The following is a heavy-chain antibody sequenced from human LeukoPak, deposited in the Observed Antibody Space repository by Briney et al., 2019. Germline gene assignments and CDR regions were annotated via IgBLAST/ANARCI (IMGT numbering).Heavy chain of an antibody. CDR2: IYYSGST. J-gene: IGHJ6*03. CDR3: ATRAGSHYYYYMDV. V-gene: IGHV4-39*07. Sequence: SETLSLTCTVSGGSISGSSYYWGWIRQPPGKGLEWIGSIYYSGSTYYNPSLKSRVTISVDTSKNQFSLKLSSVTAADTAVYYCATRAGSHYYYYMDVWGKGTTVTVSS. CDR1: GGSISGSSYY.